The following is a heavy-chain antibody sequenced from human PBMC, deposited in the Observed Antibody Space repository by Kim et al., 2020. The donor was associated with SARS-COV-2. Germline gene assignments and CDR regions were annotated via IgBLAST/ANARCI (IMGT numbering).Heavy chain of an antibody. CDR2: IMPNSGAT. Sequence: ASVKVSCKASGYTFTGSYIHWVRQAPGQGLEWMGWIMPNSGATRNAQNFHGRVTLTRDTAISTVYMEVYSLRSADTAVYYCARAGSRSFDLWGQGTRVTVSS. CDR1: GYTFTGSY. V-gene: IGHV1-2*02. CDR3: ARAGSRSFDL. D-gene: IGHD3-10*01. J-gene: IGHJ3*01.